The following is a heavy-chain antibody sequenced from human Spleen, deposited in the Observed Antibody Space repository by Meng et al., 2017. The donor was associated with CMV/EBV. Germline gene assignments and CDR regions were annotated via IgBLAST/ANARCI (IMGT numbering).Heavy chain of an antibody. V-gene: IGHV4-34*01. J-gene: IGHJ4*02. CDR3: ARAIAFYNFWNTYSGGTIDY. CDR2: VNDSGST. Sequence: GSLRLSCAVYSGSFTRYYWTWIRQPPGKGLEWIGEVNDSGSTNYNPSLKRRVTISVDASKNQFSLNLNSVTAADTAVYYCARAIAFYNFWNTYSGGTIDYWGLGTLVTVSS. CDR1: SGSFTRYY. D-gene: IGHD5-24*01.